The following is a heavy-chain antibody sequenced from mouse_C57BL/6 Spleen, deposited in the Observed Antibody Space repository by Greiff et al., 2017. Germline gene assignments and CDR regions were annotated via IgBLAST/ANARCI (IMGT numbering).Heavy chain of an antibody. V-gene: IGHV1-22*01. J-gene: IGHJ4*01. CDR3: ARRRCGIYYGNYDAMDY. CDR2: INPNNGGT. CDR1: GYTFTDYN. Sequence: EVQLQQSGPELEKPGASVKMSCKASGYTFTDYNMHWVKQSHGKSLEWIGYINPNNGGTSYNQKFKGKATLTVNKSSSTAYMELRSLTSEDSAVYYCARRRCGIYYGNYDAMDYWGQGTSVTVSS. D-gene: IGHD2-1*01.